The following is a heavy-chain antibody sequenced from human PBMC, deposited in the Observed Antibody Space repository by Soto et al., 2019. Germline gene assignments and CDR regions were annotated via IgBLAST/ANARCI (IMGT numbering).Heavy chain of an antibody. J-gene: IGHJ4*02. CDR3: ARGEGLLRFLEWLLFFHH. CDR2: VYYNGTT. CDR1: GGALSHNF. V-gene: IGHV4-59*01. Sequence: PSETLSLTCTVSGGALSHNFWIWIRQPPGKGLEWIGYVYYNGTTKYNPSLKSRVTMSVDTSRNQLSLKLRSVTAADTAVYYCARGEGLLRFLEWLLFFHHWGRGTLVTVSS. D-gene: IGHD3-3*01.